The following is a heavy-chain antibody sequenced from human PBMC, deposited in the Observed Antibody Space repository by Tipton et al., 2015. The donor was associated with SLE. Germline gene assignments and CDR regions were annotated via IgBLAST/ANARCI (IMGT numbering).Heavy chain of an antibody. CDR3: ATSLLWFGELLN. CDR2: ISYDGSNK. D-gene: IGHD3-10*01. Sequence: SLRLSCAASGLTFSSYAMHWVRQAPGKGLEWVAVISYDGSNKYYADSVKGRFTISRDNSKNTLYLQMNSLRAEDTAVYYCATSLLWFGELLNWGQGTLVTVSS. CDR1: GLTFSSYA. J-gene: IGHJ4*02. V-gene: IGHV3-30*04.